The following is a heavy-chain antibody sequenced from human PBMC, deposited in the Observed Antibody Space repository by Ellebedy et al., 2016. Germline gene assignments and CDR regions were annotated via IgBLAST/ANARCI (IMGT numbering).Heavy chain of an antibody. Sequence: GESLKISXAASGFTFSSYAMSWVRQAPGKGLEWVSAISGSGGSTYYADSVKGRFTISRDNSKNTLYLQMNSLRAEDTAVYYCARALNIAYFDYWGQGTLVTVSS. CDR2: ISGSGGST. D-gene: IGHD2/OR15-2a*01. CDR3: ARALNIAYFDY. V-gene: IGHV3-23*01. CDR1: GFTFSSYA. J-gene: IGHJ4*02.